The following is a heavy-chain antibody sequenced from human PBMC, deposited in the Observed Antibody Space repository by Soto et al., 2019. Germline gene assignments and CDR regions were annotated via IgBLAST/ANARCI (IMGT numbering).Heavy chain of an antibody. J-gene: IGHJ4*02. Sequence: SETLSLTCTVSVGSISSYYWSWIRQPPGKGLEWIGYIYYSGSTNYNPSLKSRVTISVDTSKNQFSLKLSSVTAADTAVYYCARFGDFWSSYDGRGAFDYCGQGTLVTVSS. V-gene: IGHV4-59*01. D-gene: IGHD3-3*01. CDR3: ARFGDFWSSYDGRGAFDY. CDR2: IYYSGST. CDR1: VGSISSYY.